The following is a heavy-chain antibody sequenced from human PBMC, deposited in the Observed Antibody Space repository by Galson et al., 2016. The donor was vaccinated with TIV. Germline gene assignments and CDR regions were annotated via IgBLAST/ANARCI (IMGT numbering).Heavy chain of an antibody. CDR1: GDTFTGYY. D-gene: IGHD4-17*01. CDR3: ARARYGDYFDY. J-gene: IGHJ4*02. CDR2: IDPRSVAT. V-gene: IGHV1-2*02. Sequence: SVKVSCKASGDTFTGYYAHWARQAPGQGLEWMGWIDPRSVATNYAQKFQGRVTMTRDTSISTAHMELTRLTPDDTAVYYCARARYGDYFDYWGQGTLVTVSS.